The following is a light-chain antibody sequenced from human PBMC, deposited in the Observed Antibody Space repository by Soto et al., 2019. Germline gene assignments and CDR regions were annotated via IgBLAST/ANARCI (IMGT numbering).Light chain of an antibody. CDR3: QQRSNWPSIS. CDR2: DAS. CDR1: QSVSTY. V-gene: IGKV3-11*01. Sequence: EIVLTQSPATLSLSLGERATLSFRASQSVSTYLAWYQHKPGQAPRLLIYDASSRAIDIPARFSGSGSGTDFTLTISSLGPEDFANYYCQQRSNWPSISFGQGTRLDIK. J-gene: IGKJ5*01.